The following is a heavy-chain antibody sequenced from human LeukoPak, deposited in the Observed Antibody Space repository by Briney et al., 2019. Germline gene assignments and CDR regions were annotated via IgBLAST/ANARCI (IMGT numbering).Heavy chain of an antibody. Sequence: ASVKVSCKASGYTFTGYYMHWVRQAPGQGLEWMGWINPNSGGTNYAQKFRGRVTMTRDTSISTAYMELSRLRSDDTAVYYCAREESGSSGSIDYWGQGTLVTVSS. CDR1: GYTFTGYY. CDR3: AREESGSSGSIDY. CDR2: INPNSGGT. D-gene: IGHD3-22*01. J-gene: IGHJ4*02. V-gene: IGHV1-2*02.